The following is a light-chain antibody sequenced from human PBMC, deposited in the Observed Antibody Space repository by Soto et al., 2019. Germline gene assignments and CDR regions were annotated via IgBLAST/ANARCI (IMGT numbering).Light chain of an antibody. V-gene: IGKV3-11*01. CDR3: QQRSNWPPVT. Sequence: EIVLTQSPATLSLSPGERATLSCRASQSVGYHLAWYQQKPGQAPRLLIYDASNRATGIPARFSGSGSGTDFTLAISSLEPEDFAVYYCQQRSNWPPVTFGGGPRWRSN. CDR2: DAS. J-gene: IGKJ4*01. CDR1: QSVGYH.